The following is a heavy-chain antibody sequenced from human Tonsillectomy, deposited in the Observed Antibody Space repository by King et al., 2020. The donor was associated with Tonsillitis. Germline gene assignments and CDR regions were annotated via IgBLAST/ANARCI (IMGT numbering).Heavy chain of an antibody. V-gene: IGHV3-23*04. CDR1: GFTFSSYA. J-gene: IGHJ6*02. Sequence: VQLVESGGGLVQPGGSLRLSCAASGFTFSSYAMSWVRQAPGKGLEWVSAISGSGGSTYYADSVKGRFTISRDNSKNTLYLQMNSLRAEDTAVYYCCYHVLLWFGAGGGMDVWGQGTTVTVSS. CDR3: CYHVLLWFGAGGGMDV. CDR2: ISGSGGST. D-gene: IGHD3-10*01.